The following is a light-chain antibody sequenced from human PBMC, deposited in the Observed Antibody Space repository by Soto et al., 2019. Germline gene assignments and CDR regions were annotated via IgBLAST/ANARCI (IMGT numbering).Light chain of an antibody. V-gene: IGKV3-15*01. CDR2: GAS. CDR3: QQYDDWPET. Sequence: EIVMTQSPATLSLSPGERAPHYFRASQNVRSNLAWYQQRPGQAPRLLIYGASTRATGIPARFSGRGSGTEFILTISSLQSEDFAVYYCQQYDDWPETFGQGTKVDIK. CDR1: QNVRSN. J-gene: IGKJ1*01.